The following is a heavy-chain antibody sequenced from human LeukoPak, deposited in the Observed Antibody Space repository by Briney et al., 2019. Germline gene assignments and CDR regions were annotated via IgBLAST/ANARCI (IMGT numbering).Heavy chain of an antibody. CDR3: ARAPLTTATSDYFDL. Sequence: SETLSLTCTVSGGSISTNDYFWSWIRQSPEKGLEWIGYIHYSGITKSNPSLESRLTLSVDTSRNQLSLRLTSVTAADTAVYYCARAPLTTATSDYFDLWGLGTLVTVSS. V-gene: IGHV4-30-4*01. J-gene: IGHJ4*02. CDR2: IHYSGIT. D-gene: IGHD4-17*01. CDR1: GGSISTNDYF.